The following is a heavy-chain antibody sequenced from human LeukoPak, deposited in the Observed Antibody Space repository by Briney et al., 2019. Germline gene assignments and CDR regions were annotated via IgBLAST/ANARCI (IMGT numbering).Heavy chain of an antibody. CDR2: IIPIFGTA. CDR1: GGTFSSYA. D-gene: IGHD3-22*01. V-gene: IGHV1-69*13. CDR3: ARDFRNDYYDSSGYSG. Sequence: GASVKASCKASGGTFSSYAISWVRQAPGQGLEWMGGIIPIFGTANYAQKFQGRVTITADESTSTAYMELSSLRSEDTAVYYCARDFRNDYYDSSGYSGWGQGTLVTVSS. J-gene: IGHJ4*02.